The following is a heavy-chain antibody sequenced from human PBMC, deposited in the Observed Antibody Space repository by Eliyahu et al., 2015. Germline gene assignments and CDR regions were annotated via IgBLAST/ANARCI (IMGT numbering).Heavy chain of an antibody. Sequence: EVQLVESGGDLVXPGGSLXXXXAAXGFXFXGXAMHWVRQASGKGLEWIGRIRSKPNTYATSYAASVKGRFSISRDDSKNTAYLQMNSLKPEDTAVYYCGRGEYTGYANDVFHIWGQGTKVIVSS. J-gene: IGHJ3*02. V-gene: IGHV3-73*02. CDR3: GRGEYTGYANDVFHI. D-gene: IGHD5-12*01. CDR1: GFXFXGXA. CDR2: IRSKPNTYAT.